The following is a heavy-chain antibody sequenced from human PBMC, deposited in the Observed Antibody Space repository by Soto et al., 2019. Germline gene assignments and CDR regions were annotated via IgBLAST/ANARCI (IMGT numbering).Heavy chain of an antibody. D-gene: IGHD3-22*01. CDR1: EGTFSSYA. V-gene: IGHV1-69*13. J-gene: IGHJ4*02. CDR2: IIPIFGTA. CDR3: ARFYYDSSGYYYGEFDY. Sequence: SVKVSCKASEGTFSSYAISWVRQAPGQGLEWMGGIIPIFGTANYAQKFQGRVTITADESTSTAYMELSSLRSEDTAVYYCARFYYDSSGYYYGEFDYWGQGTLVTVSS.